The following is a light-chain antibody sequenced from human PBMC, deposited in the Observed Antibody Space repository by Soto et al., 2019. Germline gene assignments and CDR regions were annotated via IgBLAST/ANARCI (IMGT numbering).Light chain of an antibody. J-gene: IGLJ1*01. CDR1: SSDIGAYDY. Sequence: QSVLTQPASVSGSPGQSITISCTGSSSDIGAYDYVSWYQQRPVKAPKLMIFDVTNRPSGVSDRFSGSKSGNTASLTISGLQTEDEADYYCSSYTSSSTPDVFGTGTKLTVL. V-gene: IGLV2-14*01. CDR3: SSYTSSSTPDV. CDR2: DVT.